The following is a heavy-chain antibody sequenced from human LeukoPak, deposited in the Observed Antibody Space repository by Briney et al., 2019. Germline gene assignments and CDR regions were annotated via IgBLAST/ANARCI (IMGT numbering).Heavy chain of an antibody. CDR2: IYHSGST. J-gene: IGHJ6*03. CDR3: ARRNYYYYYMDV. CDR1: GYSISSGYY. V-gene: IGHV4-38-2*02. Sequence: NTSETLSLTCTVSGYSISSGYYWGWIRQPPGKGLEWIGSIYHSGSTYYNPSLKGRVTISVDTSKNQFSLKLSSVTAADTAVYYCARRNYYYYYMDVWGKGTTVTVSS.